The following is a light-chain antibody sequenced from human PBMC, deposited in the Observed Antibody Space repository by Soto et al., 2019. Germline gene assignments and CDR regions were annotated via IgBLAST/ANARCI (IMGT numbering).Light chain of an antibody. V-gene: IGKV3-20*01. CDR1: QSVSSSY. CDR3: QQYGRSTRT. CDR2: GAS. J-gene: IGKJ1*01. Sequence: EIVLTQSPGTLSLSPGERATLSCRASQSVSSSYLAWYQQKPGHAPRLLIYGASSRATGIPDRFSGSGSGTDFTLTISRLEPEDVAVYYCQQYGRSTRTFGQGTKVDIK.